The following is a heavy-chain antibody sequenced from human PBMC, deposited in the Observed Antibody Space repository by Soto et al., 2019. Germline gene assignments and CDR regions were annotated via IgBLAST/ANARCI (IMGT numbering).Heavy chain of an antibody. CDR1: GYTFTSYG. CDR3: ARELGPRTLIDNWFDP. Sequence: QVQLVQSGAEVKKPGASVKVSCKASGYTFTSYGISWVRQAPGQGLEWMGWISAYNGNTNYAQKLQGRVTMTTDTSTSTAYRELRSLRSDDTAVYYCARELGPRTLIDNWFDPWGQGTLVTVSS. J-gene: IGHJ5*02. D-gene: IGHD3-16*01. V-gene: IGHV1-18*01. CDR2: ISAYNGNT.